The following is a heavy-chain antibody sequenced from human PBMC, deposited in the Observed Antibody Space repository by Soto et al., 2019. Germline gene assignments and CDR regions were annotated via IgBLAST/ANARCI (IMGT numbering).Heavy chain of an antibody. J-gene: IGHJ5*02. D-gene: IGHD3-10*01. CDR2: INVYNGNT. V-gene: IGHV1-18*01. Sequence: QVQLVQSGGEVKKPGASVKVSCKASGYTFTNYGISWVRQAPGQGLEWMGWINVYNGNTKYAQKVQGRVTMTTDTYTSTAHMELRSLRSDDTAVYYCARGVGSGSYYNQYNWFDPWGQGTLVTVSS. CDR1: GYTFTNYG. CDR3: ARGVGSGSYYNQYNWFDP.